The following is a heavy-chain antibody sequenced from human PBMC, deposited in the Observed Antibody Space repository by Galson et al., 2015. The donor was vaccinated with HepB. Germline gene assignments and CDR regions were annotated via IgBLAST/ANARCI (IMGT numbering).Heavy chain of an antibody. CDR3: ARGYSYGSFWFDP. Sequence: SVKVSCKASGYTFTSYYMHWVRQAPGQGLEWMGRIIPILGIANYAQKFQGRVTITADKSTSTAYMELSSLRSEDTAVYYCARGYSYGSFWFDPWGQGTLVTVSS. CDR1: GYTFTSYY. J-gene: IGHJ5*02. CDR2: IIPILGIA. D-gene: IGHD5-18*01. V-gene: IGHV1-69*04.